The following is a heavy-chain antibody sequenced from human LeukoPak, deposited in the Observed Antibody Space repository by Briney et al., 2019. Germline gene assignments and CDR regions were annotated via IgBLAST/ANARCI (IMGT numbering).Heavy chain of an antibody. D-gene: IGHD2-15*01. Sequence: ASVKVSCKASGYTFTGYYMHWVRQAPGQGLEWMGWINPNSGGTNYAQKFQGRVTMTRDTSISTAYMELSRLRSDDAAVYYCARHLLRFCSGGSCFTFDPWGQGTLVTVSS. CDR2: INPNSGGT. V-gene: IGHV1-2*02. J-gene: IGHJ5*02. CDR3: ARHLLRFCSGGSCFTFDP. CDR1: GYTFTGYY.